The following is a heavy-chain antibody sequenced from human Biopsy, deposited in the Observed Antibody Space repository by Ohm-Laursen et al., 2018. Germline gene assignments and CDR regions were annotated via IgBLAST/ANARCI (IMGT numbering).Heavy chain of an antibody. Sequence: SETLSLTCSVSGGSIISYYWTWIRQPTGKGLEWIGHVYNGGITNYNPSLKSRVTISKDTSKNQFSLQVNSVTAADTAVYYCARTPRDSFWSGSYKRGLWFDPWGRGTLVIVSS. V-gene: IGHV4-59*01. CDR2: VYNGGIT. CDR3: ARTPRDSFWSGSYKRGLWFDP. CDR1: GGSIISYY. D-gene: IGHD3-3*01. J-gene: IGHJ5*02.